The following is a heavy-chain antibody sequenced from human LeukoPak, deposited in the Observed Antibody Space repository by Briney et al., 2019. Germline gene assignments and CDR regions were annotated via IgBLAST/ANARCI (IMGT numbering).Heavy chain of an antibody. CDR1: GFTFSIYA. J-gene: IGHJ4*02. V-gene: IGHV3-30-3*01. CDR2: ISYDGSDK. Sequence: GGSLRLSCAGSGFTFSIYAMHWVRQAPGKGLEWVAVISYDGSDKYYADSVKGRFTISRDNSKNTLYLQMNSLRAEDTAVYYCARGQYYYDTSGYYADYWGQGTLVTVSS. CDR3: ARGQYYYDTSGYYADY. D-gene: IGHD3-22*01.